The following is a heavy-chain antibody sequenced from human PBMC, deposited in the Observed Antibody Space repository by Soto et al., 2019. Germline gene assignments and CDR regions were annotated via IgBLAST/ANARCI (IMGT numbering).Heavy chain of an antibody. D-gene: IGHD3-22*01. CDR2: ISGSGGST. V-gene: IGHV3-23*01. CDR3: AKTHNSYYYDSSGYAY. J-gene: IGHJ4*02. CDR1: GFTFTNYF. Sequence: GGSLRLSCAASGFTFTNYFMSRLGQVPGNGLEWVSAISGSGGSTYYADSVKGRFTISRDDSKYTLYLQMNSLRAEDTAVYYCAKTHNSYYYDSSGYAYWGQGTLVTVSS.